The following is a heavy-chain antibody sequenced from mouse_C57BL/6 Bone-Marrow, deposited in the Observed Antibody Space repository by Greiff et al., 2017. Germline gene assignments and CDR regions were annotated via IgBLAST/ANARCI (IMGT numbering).Heavy chain of an antibody. J-gene: IGHJ1*03. CDR2: IHPNSGST. Sequence: QVQLQQPGAELVKPGASVKLSCKASGYTFTSYWMHWVKQRPGQGLEWIGMIHPNSGSTNYNEKFKSKATLSVDKSSSTAYMQLSSLTSEGSAVYYCAKRYGNYYGSYWYFGVWGTGTTVTVSS. CDR3: AKRYGNYYGSYWYFGV. D-gene: IGHD2-1*01. CDR1: GYTFTSYW. V-gene: IGHV1-64*01.